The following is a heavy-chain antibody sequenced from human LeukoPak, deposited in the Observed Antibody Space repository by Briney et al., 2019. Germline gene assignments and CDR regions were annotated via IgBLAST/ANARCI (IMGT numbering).Heavy chain of an antibody. CDR2: ISYDGSNK. J-gene: IGHJ6*03. D-gene: IGHD1-26*01. CDR3: AKVAEVGATGYYYYMDV. Sequence: PGGSLRLSCAASGFTFSSYAMHWVRQAPGKGLEWVAVISYDGSNKYYADSVKGRFTISRDNSKNTLYLQMSSLRAEDTAVYYCAKVAEVGATGYYYYMDVWGKGTTVTISS. CDR1: GFTFSSYA. V-gene: IGHV3-30*14.